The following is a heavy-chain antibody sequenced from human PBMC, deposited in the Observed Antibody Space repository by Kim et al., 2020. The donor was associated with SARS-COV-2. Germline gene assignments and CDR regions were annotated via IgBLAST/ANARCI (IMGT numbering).Heavy chain of an antibody. V-gene: IGHV1-69*04. CDR2: IIPILGIA. CDR3: ARDIPPGTRYYYYGMDV. Sequence: SVKVSCKASGGTFSSYAISWVRQAPGQGLEWMGRIIPILGIANYAQKFQGRVTITADKSTSTAYMELSSLRSEDTAVYYCARDIPPGTRYYYYGMDVWGQGTTVTVSS. J-gene: IGHJ6*02. D-gene: IGHD6-13*01. CDR1: GGTFSSYA.